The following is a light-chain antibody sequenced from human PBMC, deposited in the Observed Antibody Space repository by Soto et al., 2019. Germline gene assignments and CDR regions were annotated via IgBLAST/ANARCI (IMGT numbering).Light chain of an antibody. CDR2: AAS. Sequence: DIQMTQSPSSLSASVGDRVTLTYRASQVIVNNLGWYQQKPGKAPKRLIYAASTLEGGVPSRFSGSGSATEFTLTISSLQPEDFATYYCLQHHTYPFTFGQGTKLEI. J-gene: IGKJ2*01. CDR1: QVIVNN. V-gene: IGKV1-17*01. CDR3: LQHHTYPFT.